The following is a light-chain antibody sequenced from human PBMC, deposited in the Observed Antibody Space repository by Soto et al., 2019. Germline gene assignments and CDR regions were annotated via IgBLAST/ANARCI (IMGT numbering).Light chain of an antibody. CDR1: NIGSKS. V-gene: IGLV3-21*02. CDR3: QVRDSSNDHLV. CDR2: DDT. J-gene: IGLJ3*02. Sequence: SYELTQPPSVSVPPGQTARMTCEGPNIGSKSVHWYQLRPGQAPGVVVYDDTDRPSGIPERFSGSNSGNTATLTITRVEAGDGADYYCQVRDSSNDHLVFGGGTKLTVL.